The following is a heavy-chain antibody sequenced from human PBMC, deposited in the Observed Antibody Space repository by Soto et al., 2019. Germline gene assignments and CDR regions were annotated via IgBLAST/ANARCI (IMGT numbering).Heavy chain of an antibody. D-gene: IGHD3-9*01. Sequence: ASVKVSCKASGGTFSSYAISWVRQAPGQGLEWMGGIIPIFGTANYAQKFQGRVTITADESTSTAYMELSSLRSEDTAVYYCAGTYYDILTGYLTPGPLQYYYYYGMDVSGQGTTVTVSS. CDR3: AGTYYDILTGYLTPGPLQYYYYYGMDV. CDR1: GGTFSSYA. V-gene: IGHV1-69*13. J-gene: IGHJ6*02. CDR2: IIPIFGTA.